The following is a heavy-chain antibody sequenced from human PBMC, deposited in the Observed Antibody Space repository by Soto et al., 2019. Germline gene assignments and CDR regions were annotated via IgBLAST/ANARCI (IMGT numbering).Heavy chain of an antibody. CDR1: GGSISSSSYY. CDR2: IYYSGST. J-gene: IGHJ2*01. Sequence: QLQLQESGPGLVKPSETLSLTCTVSGGSISSSSYYWGWIRQPPGKGLEWIGSIYYSGSTYYNPSLKSRVTISVDTSKNQFPLTLSSVSAADTAVYYCARRRGAYFDLWGRGTLVTVSS. CDR3: ARRRGAYFDL. D-gene: IGHD5-12*01. V-gene: IGHV4-39*01.